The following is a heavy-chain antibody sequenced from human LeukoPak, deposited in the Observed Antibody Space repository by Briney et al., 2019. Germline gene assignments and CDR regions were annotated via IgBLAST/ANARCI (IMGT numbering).Heavy chain of an antibody. CDR2: ISSSSSTI. CDR1: GFTFDDYY. Sequence: AGGSLRLSCATSGFTFDDYYMTWIRQAPGKGLEWVSYISSSSSTIYYADSVKGRFTISRDNAKNSLYLQMNSLRTEDTAVYYCARVIANHCDYWGQGTLVTVSS. CDR3: ARVIANHCDY. J-gene: IGHJ4*02. D-gene: IGHD3-22*01. V-gene: IGHV3-11*04.